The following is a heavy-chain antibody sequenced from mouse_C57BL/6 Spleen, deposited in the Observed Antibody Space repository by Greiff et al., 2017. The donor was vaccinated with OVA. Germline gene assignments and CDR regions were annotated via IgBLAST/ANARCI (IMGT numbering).Heavy chain of an antibody. CDR1: GFSLTSYG. Sequence: QVQLQQSGPGLVQPSQSLSITCTVSGFSLTSYGVHWVRQSPGKGLEWLGVIWSGGSTDYNAAFISRLSISKDNSKSQVFFKMNSLQADDTAIYYCARSQATGLAYWGQGTLVTVSA. V-gene: IGHV2-2*01. J-gene: IGHJ3*01. CDR2: IWSGGST. D-gene: IGHD3-2*02. CDR3: ARSQATGLAY.